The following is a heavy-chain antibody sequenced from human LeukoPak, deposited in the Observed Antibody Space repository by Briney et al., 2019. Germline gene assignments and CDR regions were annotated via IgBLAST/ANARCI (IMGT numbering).Heavy chain of an antibody. CDR3: AKGADHIVVVTDMGYFDY. CDR2: ISGSGSST. J-gene: IGHJ4*02. Sequence: QPGGSLKLSCAPSGLTFNYYAMTWARLAPGKGPEWVSSISGSGSSTYYADSVKGRVTISRDNSRNTLFLQMNSLSAEDTAVYYCAKGADHIVVVTDMGYFDYWGQGTLVAVSS. D-gene: IGHD2-21*02. V-gene: IGHV3-23*01. CDR1: GLTFNYYA.